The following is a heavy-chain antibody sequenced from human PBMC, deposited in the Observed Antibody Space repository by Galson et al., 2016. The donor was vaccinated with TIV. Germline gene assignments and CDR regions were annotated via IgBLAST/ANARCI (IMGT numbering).Heavy chain of an antibody. CDR2: IYWDDEK. Sequence: PALVKPTQTVTLTCTFSGFSLSSNGVGVGWIRQPPGKALEWLALIYWDDEKRYNPSLESRLSIIKDTPKNKVVLTLTNVDPVDTATYYCAHKRPLTYYFDFWGQGALVTVSS. J-gene: IGHJ4*02. D-gene: IGHD2-21*01. CDR3: AHKRPLTYYFDF. CDR1: GFSLSSNGVG. V-gene: IGHV2-5*02.